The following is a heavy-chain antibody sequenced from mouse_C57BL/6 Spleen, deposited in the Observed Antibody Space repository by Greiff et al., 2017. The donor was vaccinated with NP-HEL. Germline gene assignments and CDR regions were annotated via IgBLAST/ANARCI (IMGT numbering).Heavy chain of an antibody. V-gene: IGHV1-82*01. D-gene: IGHD1-1*01. Sequence: VKLQQSGPELVKPGASVKISCKASGYAFSSSWMNWVKQRPGKGLEWIGRIYPGDGDTNYNGKFKGKATLTANKSSSTAYMQLSSLTSEDSAVYFCAPITTVVAGAMDYWGQGTSVTVSS. J-gene: IGHJ4*01. CDR1: GYAFSSSW. CDR2: IYPGDGDT. CDR3: APITTVVAGAMDY.